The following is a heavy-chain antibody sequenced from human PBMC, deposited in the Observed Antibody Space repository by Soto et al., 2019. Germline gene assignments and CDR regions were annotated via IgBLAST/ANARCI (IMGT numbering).Heavy chain of an antibody. CDR1: GGTFSSYA. CDR3: ARGITGTVTYYYGLDV. V-gene: IGHV1-69*12. D-gene: IGHD1-20*01. Sequence: QVQLVQSGAEVKKPGSSMKVSCKASGGTFSSYAISWVRQAPGQGLEWMGGIIPIFGTADYAQKFHGRVTITADESTSTANTELSSLRSEDTAVYYCARGITGTVTYYYGLDVWGQGTTVTVSS. CDR2: IIPIFGTA. J-gene: IGHJ6*02.